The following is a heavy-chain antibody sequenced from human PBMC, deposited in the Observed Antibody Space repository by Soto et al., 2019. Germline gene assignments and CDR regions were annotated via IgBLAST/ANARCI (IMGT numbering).Heavy chain of an antibody. CDR1: GFTFSSYA. Sequence: GGSLRLSCAASGFTFSSYAMSWVRQAPGKGLEWVSAISGSGGSTYYADSVKGRFTISRDNSKNTLYLQMNSLRAEDTAVYYCAKAPAPPDYYYYMDVWGKGTTVTVSS. J-gene: IGHJ6*03. CDR2: ISGSGGST. CDR3: AKAPAPPDYYYYMDV. V-gene: IGHV3-23*01.